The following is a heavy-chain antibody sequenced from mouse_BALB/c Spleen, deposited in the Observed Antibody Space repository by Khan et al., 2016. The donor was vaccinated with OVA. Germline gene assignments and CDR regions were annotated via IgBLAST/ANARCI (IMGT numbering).Heavy chain of an antibody. CDR2: INPSTDYT. V-gene: IGHV1-7*01. J-gene: IGHJ3*01. CDR1: GYTFTNYW. CDR3: VNHGSTSAWFTY. D-gene: IGHD1-1*01. Sequence: VQLQQSGAELAKPGASVKMSCKASGYTFTNYWMHWVKQRPGQGLEWIGYINPSTDYTDYNQKFKDKATLTADKSSSTAYMQLSSLTSEDSAVDYCVNHGSTSAWFTYWGQGTLVTVSA.